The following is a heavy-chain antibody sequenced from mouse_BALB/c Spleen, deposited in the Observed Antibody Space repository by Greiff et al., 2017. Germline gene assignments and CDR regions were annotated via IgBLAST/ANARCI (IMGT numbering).Heavy chain of an antibody. CDR1: GYSFTGYY. CDR2: ISCYNGAT. Sequence: LVRPGASVKISCKASGYSFTGYYMHWVKQSHGKSLEWIGYISCYNGATSYNQKFKGKATFTVDTSSSTAYMQFNSLTSEDSAVYYCARVAPRYAMDYWGQGTSVTVSS. J-gene: IGHJ4*01. D-gene: IGHD1-1*01. CDR3: ARVAPRYAMDY. V-gene: IGHV1S34*01.